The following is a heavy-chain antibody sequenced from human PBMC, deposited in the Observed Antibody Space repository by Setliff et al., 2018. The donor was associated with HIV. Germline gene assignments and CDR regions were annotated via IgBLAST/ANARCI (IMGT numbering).Heavy chain of an antibody. V-gene: IGHV3-7*05. D-gene: IGHD2-2*01. Sequence: GGSLRLSCAASGFSISDFWMSWVRQAPGKGLEWVANIKEDGSEQYYMDSVKGRFTISRDNAKNSLYLQMNSLRAEDTALYYCAKGRSGSATAAMNYWGQGTLVTVSS. CDR1: GFSISDFW. J-gene: IGHJ4*02. CDR2: IKEDGSEQ. CDR3: AKGRSGSATAAMNY.